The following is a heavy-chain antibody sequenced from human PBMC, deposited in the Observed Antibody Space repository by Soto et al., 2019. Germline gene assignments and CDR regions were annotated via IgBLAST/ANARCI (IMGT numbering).Heavy chain of an antibody. Sequence: SETLSLTCTVSGGSISSSSYYWGWIRQPPGKGLEWIGSIYYSGSTYYNPSLKSRVTISVDTSKNQFSLNLSSVTAADTAVYYCARFGFGELFAFDIWGQGTMVTVSS. CDR1: GGSISSSSYY. V-gene: IGHV4-39*07. J-gene: IGHJ3*02. CDR3: ARFGFGELFAFDI. D-gene: IGHD3-10*01. CDR2: IYYSGST.